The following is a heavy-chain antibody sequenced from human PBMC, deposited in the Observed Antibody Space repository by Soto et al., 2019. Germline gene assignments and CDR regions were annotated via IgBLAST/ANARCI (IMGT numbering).Heavy chain of an antibody. CDR1: VGSFNSGVYS. Sequence: SETLSLTCTVSVGSFNSGVYSWNWIRQPPGEGLEWIGYIYQSGTTYYNPSLGGRVTISLDGSRNQVSLNLRSVTAADTAVYYCVRGGVPVAIGGFDLWGQGTLVTVSS. CDR2: IYQSGTT. V-gene: IGHV4-30-2*01. D-gene: IGHD2-2*01. J-gene: IGHJ5*02. CDR3: VRGGVPVAIGGFDL.